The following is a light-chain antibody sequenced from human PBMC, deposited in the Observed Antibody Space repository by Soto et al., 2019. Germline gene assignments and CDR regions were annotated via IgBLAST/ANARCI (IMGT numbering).Light chain of an antibody. J-gene: IGLJ1*01. CDR3: QSYDISLHNYV. V-gene: IGLV1-40*01. Sequence: QFVLTQPPAVSGAPGQRVSISCTGSTSNIGAPYDVHWYQHLPGTAPKLLIYGDNNRPSGVPDRFSGSKSGTSASLAITRLQAEDEADYYCQSYDISLHNYVFGTGTRSPS. CDR1: TSNIGAPYD. CDR2: GDN.